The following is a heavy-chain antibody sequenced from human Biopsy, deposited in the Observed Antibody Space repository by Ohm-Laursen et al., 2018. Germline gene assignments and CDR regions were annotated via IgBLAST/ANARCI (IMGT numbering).Heavy chain of an antibody. CDR2: IHYSGNT. CDR1: GVSINTGGYY. Sequence: TLSLTCTVSGVSINTGGYYWTWIRQHPGTGLEWIGYIHYSGNTLYNPSLKSRLTISVDTSRNQFSLKVYSVTAADTAIYYCATTTMDTSGWYGNYFDSWGQGALVTVSS. D-gene: IGHD6-19*01. V-gene: IGHV4-31*03. J-gene: IGHJ4*02. CDR3: ATTTMDTSGWYGNYFDS.